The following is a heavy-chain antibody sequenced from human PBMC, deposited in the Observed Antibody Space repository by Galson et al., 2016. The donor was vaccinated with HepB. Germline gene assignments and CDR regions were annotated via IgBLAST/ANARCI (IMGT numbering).Heavy chain of an antibody. J-gene: IGHJ4*02. CDR2: ITCSGYNP. V-gene: IGHV3-23*01. CDR1: GVIFNTYA. CDR3: AKRPWASRWNYHGDYFDP. D-gene: IGHD1-7*01. Sequence: SLRLPCAASGVIFNTYAMTRVRQAPGKGLEWVASITCSGYNPYYADYVEGLFTISRDNSKNTLYLPMNSLRVEETAGYYRAKRPWASRWNYHGDYFDPWGQGTLVTVSS.